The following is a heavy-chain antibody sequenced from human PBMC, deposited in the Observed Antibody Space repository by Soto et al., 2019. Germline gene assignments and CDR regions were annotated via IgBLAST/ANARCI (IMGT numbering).Heavy chain of an antibody. J-gene: IGHJ4*02. CDR1: GFTFTRYS. Sequence: LRLYCAASGFTFTRYSMNWVRQAPGKGLEWVSSISSTTNYIYYGDSMKGRFTISRDNAKNSLYLEMNSLRAEDTAVYYCARESEDLTSNFDYWGQGTLVTVSS. CDR3: ARESEDLTSNFDY. CDR2: ISSTTNYI. V-gene: IGHV3-21*06.